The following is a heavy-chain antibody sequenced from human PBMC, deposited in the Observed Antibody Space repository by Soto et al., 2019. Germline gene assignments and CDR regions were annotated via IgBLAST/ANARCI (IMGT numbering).Heavy chain of an antibody. Sequence: PSETLSLTCAVYGGSFSGYHLTWIRQPPGKGLEWIGEIDHSGSTNYNPSLKSRVHVSLDTSKNQFSLTLSSVTAADTAAYYCAREAGSFDYWGQGTLVTVYS. CDR1: GGSFSGYH. J-gene: IGHJ4*01. D-gene: IGHD3-10*01. V-gene: IGHV4-34*01. CDR3: AREAGSFDY. CDR2: IDHSGST.